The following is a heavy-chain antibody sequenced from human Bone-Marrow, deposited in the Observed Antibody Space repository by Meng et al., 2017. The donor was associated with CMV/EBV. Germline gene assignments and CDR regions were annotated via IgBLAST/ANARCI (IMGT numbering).Heavy chain of an antibody. J-gene: IGHJ6*02. Sequence: GESLKISCPASGFTLSIYALHWVRQAPGKGLEWVAVISYDGSNKYYADSVKGRFTISRDNYKNKLYLQMNSLSAEDTAVYYCERDRQRITRKVYYYLGMDVWGQGTTVTVSS. CDR3: ERDRQRITRKVYYYLGMDV. D-gene: IGHD1-14*01. CDR2: ISYDGSNK. V-gene: IGHV3-30*04. CDR1: GFTLSIYA.